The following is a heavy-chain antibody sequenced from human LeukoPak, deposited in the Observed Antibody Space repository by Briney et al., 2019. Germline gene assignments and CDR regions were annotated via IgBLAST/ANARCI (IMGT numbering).Heavy chain of an antibody. D-gene: IGHD5-12*01. J-gene: IGHJ4*02. Sequence: ASVKVSCKASGYTSTSYYMHWVRQAPGQGLEWMGIINPSGGSTSYAQKFQSRVTMTRDTSTSTVYMELSSLRSEDTAVYYCARVRYGGYDYWGQGTLVTVSS. CDR1: GYTSTSYY. CDR2: INPSGGST. CDR3: ARVRYGGYDY. V-gene: IGHV1-46*01.